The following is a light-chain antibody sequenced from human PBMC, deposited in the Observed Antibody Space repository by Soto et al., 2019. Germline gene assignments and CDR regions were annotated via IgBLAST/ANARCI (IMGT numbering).Light chain of an antibody. Sequence: IQMTQSPSSLSASVGDRVTITCRASQSISSYLNWYQQKPGKAPKLLIYAASSLQSGVPSRFSGSGSGTDFTLTISSLQPEEFATYYCQQTYSTPCTFGQGTKVESK. CDR1: QSISSY. CDR2: AAS. CDR3: QQTYSTPCT. J-gene: IGKJ1*01. V-gene: IGKV1-39*01.